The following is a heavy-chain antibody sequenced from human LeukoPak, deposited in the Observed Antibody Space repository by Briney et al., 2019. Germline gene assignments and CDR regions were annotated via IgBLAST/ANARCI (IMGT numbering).Heavy chain of an antibody. CDR3: AKDSRYNSGWYGVLDY. D-gene: IGHD6-19*01. Sequence: GGSLRLSCAASGFTFDDYTMHWVRQAPGKGLEWVSLISWDGGSTYYADSVKGRFTISRDNSKNSLYLQMNSLRTEDTALYYCAKDSRYNSGWYGVLDYWGQGTLVTVSS. V-gene: IGHV3-43*01. CDR2: ISWDGGST. J-gene: IGHJ4*02. CDR1: GFTFDDYT.